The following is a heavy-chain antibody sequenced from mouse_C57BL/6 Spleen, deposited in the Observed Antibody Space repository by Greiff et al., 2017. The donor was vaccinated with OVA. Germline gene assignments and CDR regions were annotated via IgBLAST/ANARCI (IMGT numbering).Heavy chain of an antibody. J-gene: IGHJ1*03. CDR3: ARGDYDSSSFDV. CDR2: IYPDGGGT. D-gene: IGHD1-1*01. CDR1: GYTFSSSW. Sequence: VQLQQSGPELVKPGASVKMSCKASGYTFSSSWMHWVKQRPGRGLEWIGRIYPDGGGTKYNGKFKGKATLTADKPSSTAYMQLSSLTSEDSAVYYCARGDYDSSSFDVWGKGTTVTVSS. V-gene: IGHV1-72*01.